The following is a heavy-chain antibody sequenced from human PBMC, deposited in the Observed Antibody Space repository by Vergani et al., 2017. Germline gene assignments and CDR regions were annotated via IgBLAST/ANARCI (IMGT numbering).Heavy chain of an antibody. Sequence: QVQLVQSGAEVKKPGASVKVSCKASGYTFTSYGISWVRQAPGQGLEWMGWISAYNGNTNYAQKLQGRVTMTTDTSTSTAYMELRSLRSEDTAVYYCAKDGATIYWGYYFDYWGQGTLVTVSS. J-gene: IGHJ4*02. V-gene: IGHV1-18*01. CDR1: GYTFTSYG. CDR3: AKDGATIYWGYYFDY. D-gene: IGHD5-24*01. CDR2: ISAYNGNT.